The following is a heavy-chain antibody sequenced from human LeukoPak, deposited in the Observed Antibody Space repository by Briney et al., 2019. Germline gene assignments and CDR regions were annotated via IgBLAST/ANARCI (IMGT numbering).Heavy chain of an antibody. CDR3: ARVSGADRGETLFDY. CDR2: IYYSGST. CDR1: GGSITRGGYY. J-gene: IGHJ4*02. Sequence: PSQTLSLPCTVSGGSITRGGYYWSWIRQHPGQGLVWIGYIYYSGSTYYNPSLKSRVTISVDTSKNQFSLKLSSVTAADTAVYYCARVSGADRGETLFDYWGQGTLVTVSS. D-gene: IGHD3-10*01. V-gene: IGHV4-31*03.